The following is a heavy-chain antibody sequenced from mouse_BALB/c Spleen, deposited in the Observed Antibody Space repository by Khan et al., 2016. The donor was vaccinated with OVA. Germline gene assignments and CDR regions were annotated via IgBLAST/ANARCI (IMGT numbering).Heavy chain of an antibody. CDR3: TRWSYFAMDY. Sequence: LQQPGSELVRPGASVKLSCKASGYTFTSYWMHWVKQRPGQGLEWIGNIYPGSGSTKYDEKFKSKATLTVDTSYSTAYMQLSSLTSEDSAVYYCTRWSYFAMDYWGQGASVTVSS. V-gene: IGHV1S22*01. J-gene: IGHJ4*01. CDR1: GYTFTSYW. CDR2: IYPGSGST.